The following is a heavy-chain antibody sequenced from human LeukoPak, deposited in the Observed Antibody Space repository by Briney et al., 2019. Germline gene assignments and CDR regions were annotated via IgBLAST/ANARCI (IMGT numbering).Heavy chain of an antibody. V-gene: IGHV4-39*07. CDR1: GGSISSSSYY. CDR3: AGVFGSGWYIDY. D-gene: IGHD6-19*01. CDR2: IYYSGST. Sequence: SETLSLTCTVSGGSISSSSYYWGWIRQPPGKGLEWIGSIYYSGSTYYNPSLKSRVTISVDTSKNQFSLKLSSVTAADTAVYYCAGVFGSGWYIDYWGQGTLVTVSS. J-gene: IGHJ4*02.